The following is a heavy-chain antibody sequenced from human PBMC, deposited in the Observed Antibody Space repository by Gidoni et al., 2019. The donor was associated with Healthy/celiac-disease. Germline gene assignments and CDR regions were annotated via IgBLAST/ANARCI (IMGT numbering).Heavy chain of an antibody. D-gene: IGHD3-22*01. CDR2: ISAYNGNT. V-gene: IGHV1-18*04. J-gene: IGHJ5*02. CDR3: AREYYYDSSGHGGWFDP. Sequence: QVQLVQSGAEVKKPGASLKVSCKASGYTFTSYGISWVRQSPGQGLEWMGWISAYNGNTNYAQKLQGRVTMTTDTSTSTAYMELRSLRSDDTAVYYCAREYYYDSSGHGGWFDPWGQGTLVTVSS. CDR1: GYTFTSYG.